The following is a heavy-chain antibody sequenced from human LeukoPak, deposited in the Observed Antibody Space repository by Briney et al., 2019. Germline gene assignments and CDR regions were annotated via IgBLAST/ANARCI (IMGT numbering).Heavy chain of an antibody. Sequence: GGSLRLSCAASGFTFSSYAMHWVRQAPGKGLEWVAVISYDGSNKYYADSVKGRFTISRDNSKNTLYLQMNSLRAEDTAVYYCARERGGWLQLRFFDYWGQGTLVTVSS. D-gene: IGHD5-24*01. V-gene: IGHV3-30-3*01. CDR2: ISYDGSNK. CDR3: ARERGGWLQLRFFDY. CDR1: GFTFSSYA. J-gene: IGHJ4*02.